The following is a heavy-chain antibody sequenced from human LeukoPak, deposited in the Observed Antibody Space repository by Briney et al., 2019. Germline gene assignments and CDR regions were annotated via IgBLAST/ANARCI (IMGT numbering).Heavy chain of an antibody. CDR1: GFTVSSNY. D-gene: IGHD3-16*01. J-gene: IGHJ4*02. CDR3: ARVAPAVKGAYFDY. CDR2: IYSGGGT. V-gene: IGHV3-53*01. Sequence: GGSLRLSCAASGFTVSSNYMTWVRQAPGKGLEWVSVIYSGGGTNYADSVKGRSTISRDNSKNTLYLQMNSLRAEDTAVYYCARVAPAVKGAYFDYWGQGTLVTVSS.